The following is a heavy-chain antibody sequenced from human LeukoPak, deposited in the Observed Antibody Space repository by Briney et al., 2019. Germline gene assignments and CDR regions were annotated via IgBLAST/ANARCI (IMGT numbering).Heavy chain of an antibody. V-gene: IGHV3-21*01. D-gene: IGHD4-23*01. Sequence: GGSLRLTCAASGFPFSSYSMNWVRQAPGKGLEWVSSISSGSSYIYSAYYADLVKGRFTISRDSAENSLYLQMNSLRAEDTAVYYCARGDYGGDSGHVHSGQATLVTVSS. J-gene: IGHJ4*02. CDR1: GFPFSSYS. CDR2: ISSGSSYIYSA. CDR3: ARGDYGGDSGHVH.